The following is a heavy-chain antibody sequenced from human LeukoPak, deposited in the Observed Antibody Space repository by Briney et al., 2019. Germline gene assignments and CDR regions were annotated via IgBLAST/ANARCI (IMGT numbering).Heavy chain of an antibody. CDR2: IHYSGGT. J-gene: IGHJ1*01. CDR1: AFTLSDYY. CDR3: ASTDWNYAR. V-gene: IGHV4-59*08. D-gene: IGHD1-7*01. Sequence: LRLSCAASAFTLSDYYMSWVRQAPGKGLEWIGYIHYSGGTNYNPSLKSRVTISLDTSKKQFSLRLSSVTAADTAAYYCASTDWNYARWGQGTLVTVSS.